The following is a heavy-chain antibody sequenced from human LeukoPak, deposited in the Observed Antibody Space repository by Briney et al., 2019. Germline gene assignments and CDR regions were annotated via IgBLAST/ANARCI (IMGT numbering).Heavy chain of an antibody. CDR3: AKGGTGWYGNYFDF. J-gene: IGHJ4*02. D-gene: IGHD6-19*01. V-gene: IGHV3-23*01. CDR2: TSGGGGST. CDR1: GFAFSNFA. Sequence: PGGSLRLSCAASGFAFSNFAMSWVRQAPGKGLEWVSGTSGGGGSTYYADSVKGRFTISRDNSKNTLYLQMNSLRAEDTAVYYCAKGGTGWYGNYFDFWGQGTLVTVSS.